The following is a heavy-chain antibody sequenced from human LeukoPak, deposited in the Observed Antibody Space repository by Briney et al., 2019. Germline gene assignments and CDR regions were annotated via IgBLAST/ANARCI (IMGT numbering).Heavy chain of an antibody. V-gene: IGHV4-34*01. D-gene: IGHD2-2*01. Sequence: SETLSLTCAVYGGSFSGDYWNWIRQPPGKGLEWIGEINHSGSTNYNPSLKSRVTISVDTSKNQFSLKLSSVTAADTAAYYCAGRLLVVPAAPWWFDPWGQGTLVTVSS. CDR2: INHSGST. CDR1: GGSFSGDY. J-gene: IGHJ5*02. CDR3: AGRLLVVPAAPWWFDP.